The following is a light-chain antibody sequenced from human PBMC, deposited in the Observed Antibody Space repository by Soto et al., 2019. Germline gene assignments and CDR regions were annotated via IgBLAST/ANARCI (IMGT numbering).Light chain of an antibody. J-gene: IGKJ5*01. Sequence: DIQMTQSPSSVSASVGDRDTITCRASQGISSWLAWYQQKPGQAPKLLMYAASSLQSGGTSRFSGSGSGTDFTLTISRLQPEDFTTYYCQQANSFPYTFGQGTRLEIK. CDR2: AAS. CDR1: QGISSW. V-gene: IGKV1-12*01. CDR3: QQANSFPYT.